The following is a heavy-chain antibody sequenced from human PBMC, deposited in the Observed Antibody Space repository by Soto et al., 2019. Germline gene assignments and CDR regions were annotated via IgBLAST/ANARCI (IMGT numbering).Heavy chain of an antibody. CDR3: ARGSVTGNYYYYYYMDV. Sequence: SETLSLTCAVYGGSFSGYYWSWIRQPPGKGLEWIGEINHSGSTNYNPSLKSRVTISVDKSKNQFSLKLSSVTAADTAVYCCARGSVTGNYYYYYYMDVWGKGTTVTVSS. D-gene: IGHD7-27*01. V-gene: IGHV4-34*01. J-gene: IGHJ6*03. CDR2: INHSGST. CDR1: GGSFSGYY.